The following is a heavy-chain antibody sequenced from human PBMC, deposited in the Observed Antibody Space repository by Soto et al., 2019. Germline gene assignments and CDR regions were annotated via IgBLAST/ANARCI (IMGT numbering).Heavy chain of an antibody. D-gene: IGHD3-9*01. J-gene: IGHJ4*02. CDR1: GYTFTSYY. V-gene: IGHV1-46*01. Sequence: VQLLESGAEVKKPGASVKVSCKASGYTFTSYYMHWVRQAPGQGLEWMGIINPSGGSTSYAQKFQGRVTMTRDTSTSTVYMELSSLRSEDTAVYYCARGTFPDILTGYHDYWGQGTLVTVSS. CDR3: ARGTFPDILTGYHDY. CDR2: INPSGGST.